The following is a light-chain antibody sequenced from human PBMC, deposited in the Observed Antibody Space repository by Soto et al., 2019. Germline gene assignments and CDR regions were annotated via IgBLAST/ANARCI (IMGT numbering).Light chain of an antibody. Sequence: EIGMTQSAASLSVCPGESVTLSCRASQSVASNLAWYQQKPGQAPRLLIYGTSTRATGVPARFSGSGSGTDFTLTISSLQAADFAVYHCQHYNNWPITFGQGTRLAI. CDR2: GTS. V-gene: IGKV3-15*01. CDR1: QSVASN. J-gene: IGKJ5*01. CDR3: QHYNNWPIT.